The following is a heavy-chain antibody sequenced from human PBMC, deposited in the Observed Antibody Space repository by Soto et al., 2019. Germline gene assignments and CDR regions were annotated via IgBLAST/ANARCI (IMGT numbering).Heavy chain of an antibody. V-gene: IGHV3-30-3*01. CDR2: ISYDGSNK. D-gene: IGHD6-19*01. CDR1: GFTFSSYA. CDR3: ARVGDAIAAVAGYFDY. J-gene: IGHJ4*02. Sequence: GGSLRLSCAASGFTFSSYAMLWVRQAPGKGLEWVAVISYDGSNKHYADSVKGRFTISRDISKNTLYLQMNSLRAEDTAVYYCARVGDAIAAVAGYFDYWGQGTLVTVSS.